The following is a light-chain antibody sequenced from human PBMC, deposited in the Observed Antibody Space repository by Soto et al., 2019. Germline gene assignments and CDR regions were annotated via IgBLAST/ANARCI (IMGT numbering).Light chain of an antibody. J-gene: IGLJ1*01. Sequence: QSALTQPPSASGSPGQSVTISCTGTSSDVGGYNYVSWYQHHPGKAPKLMIYDVSNRPSGVSNRFSGSKSGNTASLTISGLRPEDEADYYRSSYTTSNTRQIVFGTGTKVTXL. CDR1: SSDVGGYNY. V-gene: IGLV2-14*03. CDR3: SSYTTSNTRQIV. CDR2: DVS.